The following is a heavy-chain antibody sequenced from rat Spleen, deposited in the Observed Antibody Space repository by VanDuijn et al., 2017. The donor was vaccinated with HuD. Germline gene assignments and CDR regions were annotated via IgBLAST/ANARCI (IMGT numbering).Heavy chain of an antibody. D-gene: IGHD1-12*02. J-gene: IGHJ3*01. Sequence: EVRLVESGGGLVQPGRSMQLSCAASGFVFSFFPMAWVRQAPTRGLEWVATVSTRGDITYYRDSVKGRFTVSRDDAQSTLYLQMDSLRSEDTATYFCTLGSHYFDVTYYYEYWGQGTLVTVSS. CDR2: VSTRGDIT. V-gene: IGHV5-46*01. CDR3: TLGSHYFDVTYYYEY. CDR1: GFVFSFFP.